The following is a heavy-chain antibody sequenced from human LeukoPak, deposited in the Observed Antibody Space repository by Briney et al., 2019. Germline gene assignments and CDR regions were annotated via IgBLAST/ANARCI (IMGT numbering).Heavy chain of an antibody. CDR2: IYYSGST. D-gene: IGHD3-9*01. V-gene: IGHV4-59*01. CDR1: GGSISSYY. CDR3: ARATGYYGDAFDI. J-gene: IGHJ3*02. Sequence: SETLSLTCTVSGGSISSYYWSWIRQPPGKGLEWIGYIYYSGSTNYNPSLKSRVTISVDTSKNQFSLKLSSVTAADTAVYYWARATGYYGDAFDIWGQGTMVTVSS.